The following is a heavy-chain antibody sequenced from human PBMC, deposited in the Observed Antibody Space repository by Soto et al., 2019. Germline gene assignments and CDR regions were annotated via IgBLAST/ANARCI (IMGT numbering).Heavy chain of an antibody. CDR3: ARDARSSFDWFDP. CDR2: IIPILGIA. V-gene: IGHV1-69*08. CDR1: GGTFSSYT. J-gene: IGHJ5*02. Sequence: QVQLVQSGAEVKKPGSSVKVSCKASGGTFSSYTISWVRQAPGQGLEWMGRIIPILGIANYAQKFQGRVTITAYKSTSTAYMELSSLRSEDTAVYYCARDARSSFDWFDPWGQGTLVTVSS.